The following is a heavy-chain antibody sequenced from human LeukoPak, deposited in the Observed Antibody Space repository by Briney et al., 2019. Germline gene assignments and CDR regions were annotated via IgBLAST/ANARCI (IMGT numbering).Heavy chain of an antibody. CDR1: GGSISSYY. CDR2: IYTSGST. Sequence: SETLSLTCTVSGGSISSYYWSWIRQPAGKGLEWIGRIYTSGSTNYNPSLKSRVTMSVDTSKNQFSLKLSSVTAADTAVYYCARGIYCSSTSCYLYYYYMDVWGKGTTVTVSS. D-gene: IGHD2-2*01. CDR3: ARGIYCSSTSCYLYYYYMDV. J-gene: IGHJ6*03. V-gene: IGHV4-4*07.